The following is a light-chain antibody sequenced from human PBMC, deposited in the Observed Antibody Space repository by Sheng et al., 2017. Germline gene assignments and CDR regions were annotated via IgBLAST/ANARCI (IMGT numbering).Light chain of an antibody. V-gene: IGKV3-20*01. CDR1: QTIDLNF. CDR3: HQYAGSPWT. Sequence: IVLTQSPGTLSLSPGEEATLSCRASQTIDLNFLAWYQQKPGQAPRLLMYGASKRATGIPDRFSGSASGTDFTLTISRLEPEDFGMYYCHQYAGSPWTFGQGTKMEI. CDR2: GAS. J-gene: IGKJ1*01.